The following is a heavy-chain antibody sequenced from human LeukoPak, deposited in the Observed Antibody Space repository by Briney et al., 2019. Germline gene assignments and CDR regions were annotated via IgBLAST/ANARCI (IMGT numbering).Heavy chain of an antibody. CDR3: AKDRSVVVTAIYYYYGMDV. V-gene: IGHV3-21*01. CDR1: GFTFSSYS. J-gene: IGHJ6*02. D-gene: IGHD2-21*02. Sequence: PGGSLRLSCAASGFTFSSYSMNWVRQAPGKGLEWVSSISSSSSYIYYADSVKGRFTISRDNAKNSLYLQMNSLRAEDTAVYYCAKDRSVVVTAIYYYYGMDVWGQGTTVTVSS. CDR2: ISSSSSYI.